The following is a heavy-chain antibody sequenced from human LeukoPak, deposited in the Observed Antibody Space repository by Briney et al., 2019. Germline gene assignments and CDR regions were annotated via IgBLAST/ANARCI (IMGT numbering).Heavy chain of an antibody. V-gene: IGHV1-69*06. CDR2: IIPIFGTA. CDR1: GGTFSSYA. Sequence: ASVKVSCKASGGTFSSYAISWVRQAPGQGLEWMGGIIPIFGTANYAQKFQGRVTITADKSTSTAYMELSSLRSEDTAVYYCARDYYDILIGYFNYYYYGMDVWGKGTTVTVSS. J-gene: IGHJ6*04. CDR3: ARDYYDILIGYFNYYYYGMDV. D-gene: IGHD3-9*01.